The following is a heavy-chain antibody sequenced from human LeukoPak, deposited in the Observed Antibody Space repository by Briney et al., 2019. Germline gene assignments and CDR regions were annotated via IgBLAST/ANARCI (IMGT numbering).Heavy chain of an antibody. CDR2: MNPNSGNT. V-gene: IGHV1-8*01. CDR3: ARVGLDFPDDY. D-gene: IGHD3/OR15-3a*01. CDR1: GYTFTSYD. J-gene: IGHJ4*02. Sequence: ASVRVSCKASGYTFTSYDINWVRQASGQGLEWMGWMNPNSGNTGYAQKFQGRVTMTRNTSISTAYMELSSLRSEDTAVYYCARVGLDFPDDYWGQGTLVTVSS.